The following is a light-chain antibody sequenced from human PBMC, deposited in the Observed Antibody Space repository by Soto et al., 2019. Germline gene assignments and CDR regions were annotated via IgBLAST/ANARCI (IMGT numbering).Light chain of an antibody. CDR2: EVS. CDR3: CSYAGSDCV. Sequence: QSALTQPASVSGSPGQSLSISCTGASSDVGRYNLVSWYQQHPGKAPKLMLYEVSKRPSGVSHRFSGSRSGNTASLTISGLQADDEADYYCCSYAGSDCVFGTGTKLTVL. V-gene: IGLV2-23*02. CDR1: SSDVGRYNL. J-gene: IGLJ1*01.